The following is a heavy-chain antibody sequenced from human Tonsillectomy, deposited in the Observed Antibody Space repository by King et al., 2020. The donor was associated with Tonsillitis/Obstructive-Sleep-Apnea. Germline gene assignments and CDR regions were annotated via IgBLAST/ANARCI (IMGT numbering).Heavy chain of an antibody. V-gene: IGHV1-46*01. CDR3: AVDFWSGNVFDY. CDR1: GYTFTSYY. Sequence: VQLVESGAEVKKPGASVKVSCKASGYTFTSYYMHWVRQAPGQGLEWMGIINPSGGSTSYAQKFQGRVTMTRDTSTSTVYMELGSLRSEDTAVYYCAVDFWSGNVFDYWGQGTLVTVSS. J-gene: IGHJ4*02. CDR2: INPSGGST. D-gene: IGHD3-3*01.